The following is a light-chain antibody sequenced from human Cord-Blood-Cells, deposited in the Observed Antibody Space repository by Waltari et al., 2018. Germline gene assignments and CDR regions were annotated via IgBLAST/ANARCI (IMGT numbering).Light chain of an antibody. CDR2: ENN. CDR3: GTWDSSLSAYV. CDR1: SSNIGNNY. J-gene: IGLJ1*01. Sequence: QSVLTQPPSVSAAPGQKVTISCSGSSSNIGNNYVSWYQQRPGTAPKLLIYENNKRPSGIPDRFSGSKSGTSATLRITGLQTGDEADYYCGTWDSSLSAYVFGTGTKVTVL. V-gene: IGLV1-51*02.